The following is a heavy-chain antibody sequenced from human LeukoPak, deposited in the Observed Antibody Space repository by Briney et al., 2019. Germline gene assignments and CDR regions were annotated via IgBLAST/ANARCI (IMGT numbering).Heavy chain of an antibody. V-gene: IGHV1-2*02. CDR1: GGTFSSYA. D-gene: IGHD2-15*01. Sequence: ASVKVSCKASGGTFSSYAISWVRQAPGQGPEWMGWINPNSGGTKYAQKFQGRVTLTRDTSISTVYMEVSRLTSDDTAIYYCARDRMADKAAIYWGQGTLVTVSS. CDR3: ARDRMADKAAIY. CDR2: INPNSGGT. J-gene: IGHJ4*02.